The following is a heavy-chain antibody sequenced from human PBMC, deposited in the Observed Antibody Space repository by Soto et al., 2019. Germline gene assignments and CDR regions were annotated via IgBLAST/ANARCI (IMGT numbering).Heavy chain of an antibody. Sequence: GGSLRLSCAASGLTFSDYYMSWIRQAPGKGLEWVSYISSSGSTIYYADSVKGRFTISRDNAKKSVFLQMNSLRAEDTAVYYCARDGGYSGYDYFDYWGQGALVTVSS. V-gene: IGHV3-11*04. CDR3: ARDGGYSGYDYFDY. J-gene: IGHJ4*02. D-gene: IGHD5-12*01. CDR1: GLTFSDYY. CDR2: ISSSGSTI.